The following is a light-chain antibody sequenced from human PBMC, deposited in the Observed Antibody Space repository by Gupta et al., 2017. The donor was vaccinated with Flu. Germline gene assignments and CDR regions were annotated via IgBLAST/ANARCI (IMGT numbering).Light chain of an antibody. CDR2: AAS. CDR1: QSVSSY. CDR3: QQRSTWPVT. Sequence: VLTPSPATLSFSPGERATLSCRASQSVSSYLAWYQQKPGQAPKLLIYAASNRATGVPARFSGSGSGTDFTLTISSLEPEDFAVYYCQQRSTWPVTFGQGTKLEIK. V-gene: IGKV3-11*01. J-gene: IGKJ2*01.